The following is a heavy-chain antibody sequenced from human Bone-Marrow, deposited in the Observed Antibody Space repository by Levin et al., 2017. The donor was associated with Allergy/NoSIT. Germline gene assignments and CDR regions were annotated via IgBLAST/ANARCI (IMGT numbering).Heavy chain of an antibody. Sequence: SLKISCAASGFTFDDYAMHWVRQAPGKGLEWVSGISWNSGSIGYADSVKGRFTISRDNAKNSLYLQMNSLRAEDTALYYCAKGGKLLPGDWFDPWGQGTLVTVSS. CDR2: ISWNSGSI. V-gene: IGHV3-9*01. CDR3: AKGGKLLPGDWFDP. J-gene: IGHJ5*02. CDR1: GFTFDDYA. D-gene: IGHD2-15*01.